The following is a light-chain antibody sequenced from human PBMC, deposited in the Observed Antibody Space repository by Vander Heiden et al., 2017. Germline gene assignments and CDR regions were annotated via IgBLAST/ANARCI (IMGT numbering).Light chain of an antibody. J-gene: IGKJ1*01. Sequence: DILMTQSPATLSASVGDRVTITCRASQGISKWLAWYQQKPGKAPKLLVYQASRLENGVPSRFSGGGSGTEFTLTISSLQPDDFATYFCQKYNGFPWTFGQGTKVEIK. CDR3: QKYNGFPWT. CDR1: QGISKW. V-gene: IGKV1-5*03. CDR2: QAS.